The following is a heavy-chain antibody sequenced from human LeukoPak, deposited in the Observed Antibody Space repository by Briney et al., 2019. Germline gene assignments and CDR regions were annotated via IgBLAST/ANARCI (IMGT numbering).Heavy chain of an antibody. D-gene: IGHD2-2*01. CDR2: ISYDGSNK. V-gene: IGHV3-30*04. CDR1: GFTFSSYA. J-gene: IGHJ6*02. Sequence: GGSLRLSCAASGFTFSSYAMHWVRQAPGKGLEWVAVISYDGSNKYYADSVKGRFTISRDNSKNTLYLQMNSLRAEDTAVYYCAKDRIVVVPAATEPDGMDVWGQGTTVTVSS. CDR3: AKDRIVVVPAATEPDGMDV.